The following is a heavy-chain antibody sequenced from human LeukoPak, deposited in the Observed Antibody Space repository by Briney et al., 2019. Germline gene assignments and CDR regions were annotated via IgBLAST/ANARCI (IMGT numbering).Heavy chain of an antibody. Sequence: TGGSLRLSCAASGFTLSTYAMHWVRQAPGKGLEWVAVISSDGSNKYYADSVKGRFTISRDNSKNTLYLQMNSLRAEDAAVYHCARDFPGEPHDALDIWGQGTMVIVSS. V-gene: IGHV3-30*01. CDR2: ISSDGSNK. D-gene: IGHD1-14*01. J-gene: IGHJ3*02. CDR3: ARDFPGEPHDALDI. CDR1: GFTLSTYA.